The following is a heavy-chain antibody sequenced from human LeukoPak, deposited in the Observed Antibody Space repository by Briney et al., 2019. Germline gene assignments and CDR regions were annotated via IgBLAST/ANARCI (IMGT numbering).Heavy chain of an antibody. J-gene: IGHJ2*01. Sequence: ASVKVSCTASGYTFTGHYLHWVRQTPGQGLEWMGWINPNSGGTNYAQKFQGRVTMTRDTSTSTVYMEMNGLTSADTAVYYCAIHWGSGWYFDLWGRGTLVTVSS. D-gene: IGHD7-27*01. CDR1: GYTFTGHY. CDR2: INPNSGGT. CDR3: AIHWGSGWYFDL. V-gene: IGHV1-2*02.